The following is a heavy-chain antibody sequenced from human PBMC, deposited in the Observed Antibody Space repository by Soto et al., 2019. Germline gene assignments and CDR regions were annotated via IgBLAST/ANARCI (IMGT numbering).Heavy chain of an antibody. D-gene: IGHD2-8*01. CDR1: GFTVSNYG. CDR3: ARGEACTDEAFDV. J-gene: IGHJ3*01. Sequence: QVQLVESGGGVVQPGQSLRLSCAASGFTVSNYGMHWVRQAPGKGLEWVAVIWKDGNNKYYRDSVKGRFTLSRDNSKNTLELQMSSLRGEDTAVYYCARGEACTDEAFDVWGQGTMVTVSS. CDR2: IWKDGNNK. V-gene: IGHV3-33*01.